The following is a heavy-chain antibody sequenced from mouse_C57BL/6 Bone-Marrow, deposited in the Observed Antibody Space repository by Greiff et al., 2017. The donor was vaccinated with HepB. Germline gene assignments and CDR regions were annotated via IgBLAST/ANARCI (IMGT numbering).Heavy chain of an antibody. V-gene: IGHV5-12*01. CDR3: ARHDY. J-gene: IGHJ2*01. CDR1: GFTFSDYY. Sequence: EVKVEESGGGLVQPGGSLKLSCAASGFTFSDYYMYWVRQTPEKRLEWVAYISNGGGSTYYPDTVKGRFTISRDNANNTLYLQISRLTSEDTAKYYCARHDYWGQGTTLTVSS. CDR2: ISNGGGST.